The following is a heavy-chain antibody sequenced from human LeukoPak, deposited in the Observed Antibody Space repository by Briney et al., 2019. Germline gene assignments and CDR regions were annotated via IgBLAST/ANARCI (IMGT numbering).Heavy chain of an antibody. CDR2: IYYSGST. J-gene: IGHJ5*02. CDR3: ARGYDFWSGYHNWFDP. V-gene: IGHV4-59*01. D-gene: IGHD3-3*01. CDR1: GGSISSYY. Sequence: NPSETLSLTCTVSGGSISSYYWSWIRQPPGKGLEWIGYIYYSGSTNYNPSLKSRVTISVDTSKNQFSLKLSSVTAADTAVYYCARGYDFWSGYHNWFDPWGQGTLVTVSS.